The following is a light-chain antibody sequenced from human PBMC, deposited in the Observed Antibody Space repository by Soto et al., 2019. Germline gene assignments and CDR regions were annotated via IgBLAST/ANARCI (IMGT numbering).Light chain of an antibody. CDR2: DVN. CDR3: SSYTSGNTLV. Sequence: VLTQPASVSGSPGQSITISCTGTSTDVGGYNFVSWYQHHPGKAPKLMICDVNNRPSGVSNRFSGSKSGNTASLTISGLQAEDEADYYCSSYTSGNTLVFGTGTKVTVL. J-gene: IGLJ1*01. CDR1: STDVGGYNF. V-gene: IGLV2-14*03.